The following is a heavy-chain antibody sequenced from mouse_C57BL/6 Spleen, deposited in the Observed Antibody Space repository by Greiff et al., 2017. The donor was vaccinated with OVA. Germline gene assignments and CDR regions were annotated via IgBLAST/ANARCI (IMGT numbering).Heavy chain of an antibody. V-gene: IGHV1-69*01. CDR3: ARLRDYDWYVDV. CDR1: GYTFTSYW. CDR2: IDPSDSYT. Sequence: QVQLQQPGAELVMPGASVKLSCKASGYTFTSYWMHWVKQRPGQGLEWIGEIDPSDSYTNYNQKFKGKSTLTVDKSSSTAYMQLSSLTSEDSAVYYCARLRDYDWYVDVWGTGTTVTVSS. D-gene: IGHD2-4*01. J-gene: IGHJ1*03.